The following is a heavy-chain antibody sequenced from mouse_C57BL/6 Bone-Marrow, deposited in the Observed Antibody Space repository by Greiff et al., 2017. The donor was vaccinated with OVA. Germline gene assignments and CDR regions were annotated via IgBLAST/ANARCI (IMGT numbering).Heavy chain of an antibody. CDR3: ASSAGSRTGYYCDY. D-gene: IGHD1-1*01. Sequence: QVHVKQSGAELVRPGSSVKLSCKASGYTFTSYWMHWVKQRPIQGLEWIGNIDPSDSDTHYNQKFKDKATLTVDKSSSTAYMQLSSLTSEDSAVYYCASSAGSRTGYYCDYWGQGTTLTVSS. CDR1: GYTFTSYW. V-gene: IGHV1-52*01. CDR2: IDPSDSDT. J-gene: IGHJ2*01.